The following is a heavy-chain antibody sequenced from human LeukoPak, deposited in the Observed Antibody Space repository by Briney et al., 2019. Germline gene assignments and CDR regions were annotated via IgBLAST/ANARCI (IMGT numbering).Heavy chain of an antibody. CDR2: INHSGST. J-gene: IGHJ4*02. Sequence: PSETLSLTCAVYGGSFSGYYWSWIRQPPGKGLEWIGEINHSGSTNYNPSLKSRVTISVDTSKNQFSLKLSSVTAADTAVYYCARGNSYGVDYWGLGTLVTVSS. V-gene: IGHV4-34*01. CDR1: GGSFSGYY. CDR3: ARGNSYGVDY. D-gene: IGHD5-18*01.